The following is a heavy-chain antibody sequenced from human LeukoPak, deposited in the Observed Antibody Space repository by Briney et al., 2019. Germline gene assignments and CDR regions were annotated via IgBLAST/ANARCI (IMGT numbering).Heavy chain of an antibody. CDR3: ARGPTDY. Sequence: GGPVRLSCAASGFTFSSYWMHWVRQAPGKGLVWVSRINSDGSSTGYADSVKGRFTISRDNAKNTLYLQIYSLRAEDTAVYYCARGPTDYWGRGILDTVSS. V-gene: IGHV3-74*01. CDR2: INSDGSST. J-gene: IGHJ4*02. CDR1: GFTFSSYW.